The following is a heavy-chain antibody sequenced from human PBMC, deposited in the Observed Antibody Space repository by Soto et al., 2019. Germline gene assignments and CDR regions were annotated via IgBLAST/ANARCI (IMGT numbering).Heavy chain of an antibody. J-gene: IGHJ4*02. CDR2: TSYNGNDK. CDR3: ARWGTTGGFDL. D-gene: IGHD3-16*01. V-gene: IGHV3-30*19. Sequence: QLQLVESGGGVVQPGTSLRLSCTASGFMFKSYVMHWVRQAPGKGLEWVPLTSYNGNDKYYGDSVKGRFTVSRDNSKNTLHLQMDSLRPEDTALYYCARWGTTGGFDLWGQGTLVSVSS. CDR1: GFMFKSYV.